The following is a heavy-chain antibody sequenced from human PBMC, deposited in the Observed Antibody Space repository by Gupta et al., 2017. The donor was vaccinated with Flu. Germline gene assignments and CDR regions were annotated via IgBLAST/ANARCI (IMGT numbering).Heavy chain of an antibody. CDR2: ISSRAVT. Sequence: EVQLVEFRGGLVLLRGALTLSCAAAGFTLTSYDMSWVRQAPGRGLEWVSFISSRAVTYYGDPVRGRFTISRDSANNSLYLQMSGLRDEDTAIYYCATGHWAKWGQGTLVTVSS. D-gene: IGHD3-16*01. CDR1: GFTLTSYD. V-gene: IGHV3-48*03. J-gene: IGHJ4*02. CDR3: ATGHWAK.